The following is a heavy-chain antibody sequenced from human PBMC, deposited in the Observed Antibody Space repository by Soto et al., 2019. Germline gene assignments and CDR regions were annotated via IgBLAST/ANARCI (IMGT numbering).Heavy chain of an antibody. D-gene: IGHD3-22*01. CDR3: ARDYGRSYDSSGH. J-gene: IGHJ4*02. CDR1: GGCISSGDYY. Sequence: PSETLSLTCTVSGGCISSGDYYWSWIRQPPGKGLEWIGYIYYSGSTYYNPSLKSRVTISVDTSKNQFSLKLSSVTAADTAVYYCARDYGRSYDSSGHWGQGTLVTVSS. V-gene: IGHV4-30-4*01. CDR2: IYYSGST.